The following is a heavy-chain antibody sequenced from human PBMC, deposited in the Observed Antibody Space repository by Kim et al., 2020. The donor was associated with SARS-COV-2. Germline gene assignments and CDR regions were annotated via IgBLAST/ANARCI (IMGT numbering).Heavy chain of an antibody. CDR1: GGSISSSSYY. J-gene: IGHJ4*02. CDR2: IYYSGST. CDR3: ARRTEYGGKTGGFDY. Sequence: SETLSLTCTVSGGSISSSSYYWGWIRQPPGKGLEWIGSIYYSGSTYYNPSLKSRVTISVDTSKNQFSLKLSSVTAADTAVYCCARRTEYGGKTGGFDYWGQGTLVTVSS. V-gene: IGHV4-39*01. D-gene: IGHD2-15*01.